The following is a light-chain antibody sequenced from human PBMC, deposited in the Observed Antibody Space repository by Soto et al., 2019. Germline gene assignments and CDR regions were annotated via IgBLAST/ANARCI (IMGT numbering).Light chain of an antibody. V-gene: IGKV1-5*03. CDR2: KAS. J-gene: IGKJ4*01. Sequence: DIQMTQSPSTLYASVGDRVTITCRASHSIGASLACFQQKPGKAPNLLIYKASSLESGVPSRFSGSGSGTEFTLTISTLQPDDFATYYCQQYNSSPLTFGGGTKVEIK. CDR3: QQYNSSPLT. CDR1: HSIGAS.